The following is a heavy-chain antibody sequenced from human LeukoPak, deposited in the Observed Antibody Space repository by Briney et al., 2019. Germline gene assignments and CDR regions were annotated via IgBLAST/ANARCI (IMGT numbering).Heavy chain of an antibody. CDR1: GFTFSDFY. Sequence: KAGGSLRLSCAASGFTFSDFYMSWIRQAPGKGLQWVSYIGSSSGYTNYADSVKGRFTISRDNAKNFVYLQMNSLRVDDTAVYFCARGFYCSSTGCYVGYWGQGTLVTVSS. CDR3: ARGFYCSSTGCYVGY. CDR2: IGSSSGYT. J-gene: IGHJ4*02. D-gene: IGHD2-2*01. V-gene: IGHV3-11*05.